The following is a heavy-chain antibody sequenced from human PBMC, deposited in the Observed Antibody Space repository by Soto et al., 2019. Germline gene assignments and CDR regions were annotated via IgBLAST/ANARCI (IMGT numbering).Heavy chain of an antibody. CDR3: ARAPEPTSSNWSDP. D-gene: IGHD1-1*01. Sequence: GGSLRLSCAASGFTVSSNYMSWVRQAPGKGLEWVSVIYSGGSTYYADSVKGRFTISRDNSKNTLYLQMNSLRAEDTAVYYCARAPEPTSSNWSDPWGQGTLVTVSS. CDR1: GFTVSSNY. J-gene: IGHJ5*02. CDR2: IYSGGST. V-gene: IGHV3-53*01.